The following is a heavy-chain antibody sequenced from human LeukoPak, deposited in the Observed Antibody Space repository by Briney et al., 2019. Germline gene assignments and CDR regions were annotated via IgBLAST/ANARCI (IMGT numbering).Heavy chain of an antibody. CDR1: GFSFSSYE. V-gene: IGHV3-48*03. Sequence: GGSLRLSCAASGFSFSSYEMNWVRQAPGKGLEWISYISASGSLTHYADSVEGRFTISRDNAKNSLYLQMNSLRAEDTAVYYCARVQYSAYEDAFDIWGQGTMVTVSS. CDR2: ISASGSLT. CDR3: ARVQYSAYEDAFDI. D-gene: IGHD5-12*01. J-gene: IGHJ3*02.